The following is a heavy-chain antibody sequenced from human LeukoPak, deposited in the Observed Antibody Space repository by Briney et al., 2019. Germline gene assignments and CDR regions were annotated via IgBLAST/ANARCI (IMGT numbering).Heavy chain of an antibody. V-gene: IGHV3-74*01. D-gene: IGHD2-21*01. CDR1: GFTFSNYY. Sequence: GGSLRLSCAASGFTFSNYYMQWVRQVPGKGLVWVSRISIDGSITSYADSVKGRFTISRDSSKNTLFLQMNRLRPEDAAAYYCAKAPVTTCRGAYCYPFDYWGQGTLVTVSS. J-gene: IGHJ4*02. CDR2: ISIDGSIT. CDR3: AKAPVTTCRGAYCYPFDY.